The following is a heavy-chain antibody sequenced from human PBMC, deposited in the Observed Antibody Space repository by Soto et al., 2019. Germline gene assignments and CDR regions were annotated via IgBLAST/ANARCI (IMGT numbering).Heavy chain of an antibody. Sequence: QVQMQESGPGLVKPSETLSLTCTVSGASINNYYCNWVRQPPGKGLEWIGSIHYSGTTYYNPSLESRVTISRDAARNQFSLRLRSVTAADAAVYYCAGDTYGLDVWGQGTTVTVSS. CDR3: AGDTYGLDV. V-gene: IGHV4-59*01. J-gene: IGHJ6*02. CDR1: GASINNYY. CDR2: IHYSGTT.